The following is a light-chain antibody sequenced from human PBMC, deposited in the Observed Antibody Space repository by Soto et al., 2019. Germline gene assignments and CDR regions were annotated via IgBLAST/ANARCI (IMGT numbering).Light chain of an antibody. CDR3: QQYGSSPWT. J-gene: IGKJ1*01. CDR1: QSVSSSY. CDR2: GAS. V-gene: IGKV3-20*01. Sequence: EIVLTQSPGTLSFSSAERATLSCRATQSVSSSYLAWYQQKPGQAPRLLIYGASSRATSIPDRFSGSGSGTDFTLTISRLEPEDFAVYYFQQYGSSPWTFGQGTKVDIK.